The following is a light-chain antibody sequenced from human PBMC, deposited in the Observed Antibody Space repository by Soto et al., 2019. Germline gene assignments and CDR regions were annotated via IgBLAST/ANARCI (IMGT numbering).Light chain of an antibody. CDR2: SNN. Sequence: QSVLTQPPSVSGAPGQRVTISCTGNNSNIGAIYDVHWYQQLPGTAPKLLIYSNNNRPAGVPDRFSGSKSGTSASLAITGRQSEDEADYYCQSFDIRLGGVIFGGGTQLTVL. J-gene: IGLJ2*01. CDR1: NSNIGAIYD. CDR3: QSFDIRLGGVI. V-gene: IGLV1-40*01.